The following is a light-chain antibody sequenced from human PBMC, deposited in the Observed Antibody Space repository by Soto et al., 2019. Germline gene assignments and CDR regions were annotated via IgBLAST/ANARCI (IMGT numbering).Light chain of an antibody. CDR3: HQHHDCPPLT. CDR1: QDITNY. Sequence: DVQVTQSKYTLSCSTRYRVPRTWQASQDITNYLNWYQQKPGKAPKLLIYDVSNVETVVPSSFSGSGSGTDFTLTISSLQSEDFAVYYCHQHHDCPPLTFGQGTKVDIK. V-gene: IGKV1-33*01. J-gene: IGKJ1*01. CDR2: DVS.